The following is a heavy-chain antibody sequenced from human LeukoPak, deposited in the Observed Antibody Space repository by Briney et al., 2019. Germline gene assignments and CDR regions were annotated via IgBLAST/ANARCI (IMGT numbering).Heavy chain of an antibody. D-gene: IGHD3-22*01. CDR3: AKDQDITMIPVGAFDI. J-gene: IGHJ3*02. CDR1: GFTVSNNY. Sequence: GGSLRLSCAASGFTVSNNYMSWVRQAPGKGLEWVSVIYSGGSTYYADSVKGRFTISRDNSKNTLYLQMNSLRAEDTAVYYCAKDQDITMIPVGAFDIWGQGTMVTVSS. CDR2: IYSGGST. V-gene: IGHV3-53*01.